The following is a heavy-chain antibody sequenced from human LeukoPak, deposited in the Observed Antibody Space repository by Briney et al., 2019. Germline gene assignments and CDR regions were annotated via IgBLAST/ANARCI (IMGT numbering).Heavy chain of an antibody. J-gene: IGHJ6*02. CDR2: NNPNSGVT. CDR1: GYTFTDYY. Sequence: AASVKVSCKASGYTFTDYYLHWVRQAPGQGLEWMGWNNPNSGVTKHAQKFQGRVTMTRDTSITTAYMELSRLTSDDTAVYYCARNYYYGMDVWGQGTTVTVSS. CDR3: ARNYYYGMDV. V-gene: IGHV1-2*02.